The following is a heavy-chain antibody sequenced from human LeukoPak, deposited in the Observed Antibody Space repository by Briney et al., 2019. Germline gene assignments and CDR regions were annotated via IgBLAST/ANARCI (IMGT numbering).Heavy chain of an antibody. CDR2: TSGSGGST. Sequence: PGGSLRLSCAASGFTFSSYAMSWVRQAPGKGLEWVSGTSGSGGSTYYADSVKGRFTISRDNSKNTPYLQMNSLRAEDTAVYYCAKDYYGSGSYRHFDQWGQGTLVTVSS. J-gene: IGHJ4*02. CDR3: AKDYYGSGSYRHFDQ. V-gene: IGHV3-23*01. D-gene: IGHD3-10*01. CDR1: GFTFSSYA.